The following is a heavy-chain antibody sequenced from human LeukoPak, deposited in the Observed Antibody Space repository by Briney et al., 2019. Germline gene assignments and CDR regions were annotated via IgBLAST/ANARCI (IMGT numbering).Heavy chain of an antibody. Sequence: GGSLRLSCAASGFTFSASDMQWVRQASGKGLEWVGRIRSKSYGYATAYAASVKGRFTISRDNAENSLYLQMNSLRAEDTAVYYCASYYDFWSGYYTYYFDYWGQGTLVTVSS. D-gene: IGHD3-3*01. V-gene: IGHV3-73*01. J-gene: IGHJ4*02. CDR2: IRSKSYGYAT. CDR1: GFTFSASD. CDR3: ASYYDFWSGYYTYYFDY.